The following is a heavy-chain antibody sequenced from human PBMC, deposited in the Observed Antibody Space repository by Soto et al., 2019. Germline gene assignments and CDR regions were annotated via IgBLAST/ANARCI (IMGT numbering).Heavy chain of an antibody. Sequence: SEILSLTCTVSGGSISSYYWSWIRQPPGKGLEWIGYIYYSGSTNYNPSLKSRVTISVDTSKNQFSLKLSSVTAADTAVYYCARDGSYGTEFDYWGQGTLVTVSS. J-gene: IGHJ4*02. V-gene: IGHV4-59*01. CDR3: ARDGSYGTEFDY. D-gene: IGHD5-18*01. CDR2: IYYSGST. CDR1: GGSISSYY.